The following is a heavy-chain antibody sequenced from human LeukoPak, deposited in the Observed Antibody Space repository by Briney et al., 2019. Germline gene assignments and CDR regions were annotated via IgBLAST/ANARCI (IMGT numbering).Heavy chain of an antibody. V-gene: IGHV1-58*02. CDR3: AADDLAHGY. CDR1: GFIFSNSA. CDR2: VVVGSGNT. J-gene: IGHJ4*02. Sequence: SVKVSCKASGFIFSNSAIQWVRQARGQRLEWIGWVVVGSGNTNYAQKFQERVTITRDMSTSTAYMELSSLRSEDTAVYYCAADDLAHGYWGQGTLVTVSS.